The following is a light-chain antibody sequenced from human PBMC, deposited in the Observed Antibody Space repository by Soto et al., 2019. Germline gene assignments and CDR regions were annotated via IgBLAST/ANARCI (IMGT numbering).Light chain of an antibody. CDR1: QSINNW. CDR2: KAS. CDR3: QQYESFPRT. J-gene: IGKJ1*01. V-gene: IGKV1-5*03. Sequence: DIQMTQSPSTLSASVGVRVTITCRASQSINNWLAWYQQKPGKAPKLFIFKASTLEIGVPSRFSGSGSGTEFTLSISSLQPDDFATYFCQQYESFPRTFDQGTKVEMK.